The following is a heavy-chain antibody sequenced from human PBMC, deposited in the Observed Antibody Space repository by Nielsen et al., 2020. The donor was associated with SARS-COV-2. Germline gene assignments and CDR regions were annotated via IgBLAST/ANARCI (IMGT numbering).Heavy chain of an antibody. J-gene: IGHJ4*02. CDR1: GFTFSAYA. Sequence: GESLKISCAASGFTFSAYAMIWVRQAAGKGLEWVSAVSGDVAHTTYYADSVKGRFTISRDNSKNTLYLQMNGLRAEDTAIYYCARDGRIGYGVYLDYWGQGTLVTVSS. CDR2: VSGDVAHTT. CDR3: ARDGRIGYGVYLDY. D-gene: IGHD5-12*01. V-gene: IGHV3-23*01.